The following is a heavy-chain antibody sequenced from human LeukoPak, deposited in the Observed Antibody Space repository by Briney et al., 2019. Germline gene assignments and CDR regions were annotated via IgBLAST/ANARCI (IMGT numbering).Heavy chain of an antibody. V-gene: IGHV4-61*02. CDR1: GGSISSGSYY. J-gene: IGHJ4*02. Sequence: SETLSLTCTVSGGSISSGSYYWSWIRQPAGKGLEWIGRIYTSGSTNYNPSLKSRVTMSVDTSKNQFSLKLSSVTAADTAVYYCARQQLKTMASFDYWGQGTLVTVSS. D-gene: IGHD4/OR15-4a*01. CDR3: ARQQLKTMASFDY. CDR2: IYTSGST.